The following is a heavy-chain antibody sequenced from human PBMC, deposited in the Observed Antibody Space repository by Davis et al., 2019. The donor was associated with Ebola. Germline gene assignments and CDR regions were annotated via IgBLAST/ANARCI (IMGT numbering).Heavy chain of an antibody. Sequence: GESLKISCAASGVTFSSYWMQWVRQAPGKGLVWVSRINSDGSSTSYADSVKGRFTISRDNAKNTLYLQMNSLRAEDTAVYYCAKDLNWGDAFDIWGQGTMVTVSS. CDR1: GVTFSSYW. CDR3: AKDLNWGDAFDI. V-gene: IGHV3-74*01. J-gene: IGHJ3*02. CDR2: INSDGSST. D-gene: IGHD7-27*01.